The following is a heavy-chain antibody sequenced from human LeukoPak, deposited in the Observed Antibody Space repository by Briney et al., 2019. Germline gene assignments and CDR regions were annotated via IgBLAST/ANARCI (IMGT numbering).Heavy chain of an antibody. V-gene: IGHV3-23*01. CDR2: ISGSSGST. Sequence: GGSLRLSCAAPGFTFSSNAMSWVRQAPGKGLEGVSAISGSSGSTYYADSVKGRITISRDNSKNTLYLQMHSLRAEDTAVYYCAKDGRGAARPGGTDYWGQGTLVTVSS. D-gene: IGHD6-6*01. CDR1: GFTFSSNA. CDR3: AKDGRGAARPGGTDY. J-gene: IGHJ4*02.